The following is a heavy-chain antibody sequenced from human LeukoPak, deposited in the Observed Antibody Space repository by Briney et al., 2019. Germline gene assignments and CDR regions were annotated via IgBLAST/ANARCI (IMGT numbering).Heavy chain of an antibody. D-gene: IGHD1-14*01. CDR1: GFTFSSYA. CDR3: AKDRTGPRDSFDY. CDR2: ISGSGGST. Sequence: AGSLRLSCAASGFTFSSYAMSWVRQAPGKGLEWVSAISGSGGSTYYADSVKGRFTISRDNSKNTLYLQMNSLRAEDTAVYYCAKDRTGPRDSFDYWGQGTLVTVSS. J-gene: IGHJ4*02. V-gene: IGHV3-23*01.